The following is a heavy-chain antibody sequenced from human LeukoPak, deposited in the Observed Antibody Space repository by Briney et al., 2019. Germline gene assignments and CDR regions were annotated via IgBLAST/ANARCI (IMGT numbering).Heavy chain of an antibody. CDR2: IYYSGST. J-gene: IGHJ4*02. D-gene: IGHD3-3*01. Sequence: SQTLSLTCTLSAVSISSGGNYWSWIRQHRGKGLVWIGYIYYSGSTYYNPSLKSRATISVDTSKNQFSLKLSSVTAADTAVYYCASVYYDPPHYFDYWGQGTLVTVSS. CDR3: ASVYYDPPHYFDY. CDR1: AVSISSGGNY. V-gene: IGHV4-31*03.